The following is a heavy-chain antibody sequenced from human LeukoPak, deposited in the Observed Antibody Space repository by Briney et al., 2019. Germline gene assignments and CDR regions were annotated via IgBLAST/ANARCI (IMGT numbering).Heavy chain of an antibody. CDR1: GFTFDDYA. V-gene: IGHV3-9*01. CDR2: ISWNSGSI. CDR3: ARQEYDILTGRILYAFDI. Sequence: GGSLRLSCAASGFTFDDYAMHWVRQAPGKGLEWVSGISWNSGSIGYADSVKGRFTISRDNAKNSLYLQMNSLRAEDTALYYCARQEYDILTGRILYAFDIWGQGTMVTVSS. D-gene: IGHD3-9*01. J-gene: IGHJ3*02.